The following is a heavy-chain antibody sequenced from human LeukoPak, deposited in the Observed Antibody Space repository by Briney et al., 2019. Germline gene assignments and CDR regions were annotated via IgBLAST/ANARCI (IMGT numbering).Heavy chain of an antibody. CDR1: GYTFTGYG. CDR3: ARGPKSNSYGYWIFSF. D-gene: IGHD5-18*01. Sequence: AASVKVSCKASGYTFTGYGISWVRQAPGQGLEWMGWISAYNGNTNYAQKLQGRVTMTTDTSTSTAYMELRSLRYDDTAVYYCARGPKSNSYGYWIFSFWGQGTLVTVSS. CDR2: ISAYNGNT. J-gene: IGHJ4*02. V-gene: IGHV1-18*01.